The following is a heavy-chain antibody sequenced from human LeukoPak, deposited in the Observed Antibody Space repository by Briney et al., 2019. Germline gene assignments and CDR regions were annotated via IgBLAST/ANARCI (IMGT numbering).Heavy chain of an antibody. D-gene: IGHD4-23*01. Sequence: GGALRHSCAASVFTPSSYLMSSVRHAPGEGGGWVSNIKQDGSEKYYVDSVKSRFTISRDNAKNSLYLQMNSLRAEGTAVYYCASGTTAVYFDYWGQGTLVTVSS. V-gene: IGHV3-7*01. CDR3: ASGTTAVYFDY. J-gene: IGHJ4*02. CDR1: VFTPSSYL. CDR2: IKQDGSEK.